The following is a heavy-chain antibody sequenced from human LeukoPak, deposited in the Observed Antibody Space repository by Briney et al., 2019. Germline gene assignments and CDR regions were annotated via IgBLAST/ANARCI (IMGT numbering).Heavy chain of an antibody. CDR1: GGSISSSSYY. J-gene: IGHJ5*02. CDR3: ARQINQQLVADWFNP. V-gene: IGHV4-39*01. CDR2: IYYSGST. Sequence: SETLSLTCTVSGGSISSSSYYWGWIRQPPGKGLEWIGSIYYSGSTYYNPSLKSRVTISVDTSKNQFSLKLSSVTAADTAVYYCARQINQQLVADWFNPWAREPWSPSPQ. D-gene: IGHD6-13*01.